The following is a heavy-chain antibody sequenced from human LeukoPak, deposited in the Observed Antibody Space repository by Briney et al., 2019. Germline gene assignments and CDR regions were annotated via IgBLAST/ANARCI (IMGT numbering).Heavy chain of an antibody. V-gene: IGHV1-2*02. J-gene: IGHJ5*02. Sequence: ASVKVSRKASGYTFTGYYMHWVRQAPGQGLEWMGWINPNSGGTNYAQKFQGRVTMTRDTSISTAYMELSRLRSDDTAVYYCARGARYYYDSSGYYPNNWFDPWGQGTLVTVSS. D-gene: IGHD3-22*01. CDR1: GYTFTGYY. CDR3: ARGARYYYDSSGYYPNNWFDP. CDR2: INPNSGGT.